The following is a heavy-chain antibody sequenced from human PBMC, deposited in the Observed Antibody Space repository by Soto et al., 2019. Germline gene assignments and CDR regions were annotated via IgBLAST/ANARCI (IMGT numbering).Heavy chain of an antibody. D-gene: IGHD3-3*01. CDR2: MYNSVAP. Sequence: QVQLRESGPGLVKPSQTLSLTCSVSGDSISRGGYYWTWIRHSPGKVLEWIGNMYNSVAPSYNPALRGRVTISVDTSKNQLSLRLNSVTAADTALYYCARGGVVVTQSEYFIQWGQGTQVTVSS. J-gene: IGHJ1*01. V-gene: IGHV4-31*03. CDR3: ARGGVVVTQSEYFIQ. CDR1: GDSISRGGYY.